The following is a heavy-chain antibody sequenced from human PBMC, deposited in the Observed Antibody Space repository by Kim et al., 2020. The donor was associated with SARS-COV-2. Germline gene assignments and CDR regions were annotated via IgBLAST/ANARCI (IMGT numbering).Heavy chain of an antibody. CDR2: ITGNGGTT. V-gene: IGHV3-23*01. CDR1: GFTFSSYA. D-gene: IGHD5-18*01. CDR3: AKTPGGYTYGRFYFDS. J-gene: IGHJ4*02. Sequence: GGSLRLSYAASGFTFSSYAMSWVRQAPGKGLEWVSAITGNGGTTYYADSVKGRFTIFRDNSKDTFYLQMNSLRAEDTAVYYCAKTPGGYTYGRFYFDSWGQGTLVTVSS.